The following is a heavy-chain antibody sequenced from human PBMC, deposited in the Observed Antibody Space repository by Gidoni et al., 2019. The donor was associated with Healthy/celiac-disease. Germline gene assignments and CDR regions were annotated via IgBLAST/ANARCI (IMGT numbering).Heavy chain of an antibody. V-gene: IGHV3-21*01. J-gene: IGHJ6*02. CDR1: GFTFSSYS. Sequence: EVQLVESGGGLVKPGGSLRLSCAASGFTFSSYSMNWVRQAPGKGLEWVSSISSSSSYIYYADSVKGRFTISRDNAKNSLYLQMNSLRAEDTAVYYCARDQTRIAVVRYYYYGMDVWGQGTTVTVSS. D-gene: IGHD6-19*01. CDR2: ISSSSSYI. CDR3: ARDQTRIAVVRYYYYGMDV.